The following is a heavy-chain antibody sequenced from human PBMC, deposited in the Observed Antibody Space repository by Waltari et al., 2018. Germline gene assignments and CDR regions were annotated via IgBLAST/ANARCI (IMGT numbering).Heavy chain of an antibody. CDR3: ARSEYDYYYYMDV. Sequence: QVQLQESGPGLVTPSETLSLTCTVSGGSISSYYCSWLRQPAGKGLEWIGRIYTSGSTNYNPSLKSRVTMSVDTSKNQFSLKLSSVTAADTAVYYCARSEYDYYYYMDVWGKGTTVTVSS. J-gene: IGHJ6*03. CDR2: IYTSGST. V-gene: IGHV4-4*07. CDR1: GGSISSYY.